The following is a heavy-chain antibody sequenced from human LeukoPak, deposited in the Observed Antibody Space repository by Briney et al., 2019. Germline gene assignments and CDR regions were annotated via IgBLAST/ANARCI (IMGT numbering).Heavy chain of an antibody. CDR1: GGSISSYY. J-gene: IGHJ3*02. CDR3: ARGTGNAFDI. CDR2: VYTSGST. D-gene: IGHD1-14*01. Sequence: SETLSLTCTVSGGSISSYYWSWIRQPAGKGLDWIGRVYTSGSTNYKPSLKSRVTISVDTSKNQFSLKLSSVTAADTAVYYCARGTGNAFDIWGQGTMVTVS. V-gene: IGHV4-4*07.